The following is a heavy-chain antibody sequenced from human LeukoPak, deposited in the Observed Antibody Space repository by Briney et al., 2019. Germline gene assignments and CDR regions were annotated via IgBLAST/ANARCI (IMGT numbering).Heavy chain of an antibody. CDR2: INPNSGGT. Sequence: GASVKVSCKASGYTFTGYYMHWVRQAPGQGLEWMGWINPNSGGTNYAQKFQGRVTMTRDTSISTAYMELSRLRSDDTAVYYCAREVVTAYYYYYYYMDVWGKGTTVTVSS. CDR3: AREVVTAYYYYYYYMDV. V-gene: IGHV1-2*02. J-gene: IGHJ6*03. CDR1: GYTFTGYY. D-gene: IGHD4-23*01.